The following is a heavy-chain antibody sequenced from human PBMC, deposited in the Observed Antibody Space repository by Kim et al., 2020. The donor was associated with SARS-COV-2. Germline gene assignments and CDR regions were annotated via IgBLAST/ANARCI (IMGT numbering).Heavy chain of an antibody. J-gene: IGHJ5*02. D-gene: IGHD1-7*01. CDR3: ARGVLRYNWNYNNWVVRFDP. CDR2: MNPNSGNT. Sequence: ASVKVSCKASGYTFTSYDINWVRQATGQGLEWMGWMNPNSGNTGYAQKFQGRVTMTRNTSISTAYMELSSLRSEDTAVYYCARGVLRYNWNYNNWVVRFDPWGQGTLVTVSS. V-gene: IGHV1-8*01. CDR1: GYTFTSYD.